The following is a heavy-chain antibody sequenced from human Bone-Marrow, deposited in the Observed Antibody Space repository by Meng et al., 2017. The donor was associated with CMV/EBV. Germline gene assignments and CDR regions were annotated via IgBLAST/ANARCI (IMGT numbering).Heavy chain of an antibody. CDR3: ASDYYDSSGYPN. D-gene: IGHD3-22*01. V-gene: IGHV3-11*01. J-gene: IGHJ4*02. Sequence: GESLKISCAASGFTFSDYYMSWIRQAPGKGLKWVSYISRSGSTIYYADSVKGRFTISRDNAKNSLYLQMNSLRAEDTAVYYCASDYYDSSGYPNWGQGTLVTVSS. CDR2: ISRSGSTI. CDR1: GFTFSDYY.